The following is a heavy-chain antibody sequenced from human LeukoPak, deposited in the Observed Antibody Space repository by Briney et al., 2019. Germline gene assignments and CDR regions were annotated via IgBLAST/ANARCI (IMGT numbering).Heavy chain of an antibody. CDR1: GFTFSSYW. V-gene: IGHV3-23*01. CDR3: AKGTMATSRGGAFDI. Sequence: GGSLRLSCAASGFTFSSYWMHWVRQAPGKGLEWVSAISGSGGSTYYADSVKGRFTISRDNSKNTLYLQMNSLRAEDTAVYYCAKGTMATSRGGAFDIWGQGTMVTVSS. D-gene: IGHD5-24*01. J-gene: IGHJ3*02. CDR2: ISGSGGST.